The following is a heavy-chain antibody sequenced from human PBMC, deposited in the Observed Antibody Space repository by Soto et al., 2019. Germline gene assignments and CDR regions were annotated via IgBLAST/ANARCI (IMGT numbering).Heavy chain of an antibody. J-gene: IGHJ4*01. D-gene: IGHD3-22*01. CDR1: CGSIISGGYY. CDR2: IYYGGST. CDR3: ARGGYYYENSGQNAYDY. Sequence: KASETLSLTCTFSCGSIISGGYYWSWIRQHPGKGLEWIGYIYYGGSTYYNPSLKSRATISGDTSKNQFSLKLSSVTAADTAVYYCARGGYYYENSGQNAYDYWGQGILVTVSS. V-gene: IGHV4-31*03.